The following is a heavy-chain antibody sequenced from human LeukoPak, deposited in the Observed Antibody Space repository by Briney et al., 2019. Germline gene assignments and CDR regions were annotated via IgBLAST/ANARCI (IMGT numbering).Heavy chain of an antibody. J-gene: IGHJ4*02. CDR1: GGSIRNSSYY. V-gene: IGHV4-39*07. CDR3: ARVGDYVWETYRIFEY. Sequence: SETLSLTCTVSGGSIRNSSYYWGWIRQPPGKGLEWIGSIHYSGSTNFNPSLKSRVTISVDTSKNQFSLKVRSVTAADTAVYYCARVGDYVWETYRIFEYWGQGTLVTVSS. CDR2: IHYSGST. D-gene: IGHD3-16*02.